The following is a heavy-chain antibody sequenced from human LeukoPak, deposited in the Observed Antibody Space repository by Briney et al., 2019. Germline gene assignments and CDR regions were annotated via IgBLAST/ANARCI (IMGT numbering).Heavy chain of an antibody. CDR2: IYYSGST. D-gene: IGHD6-6*01. Sequence: TLSLTCAVSGGSISSGGYSWSWIRQPPGKGLEWIGYIYYSGSTYYNPSLKSRVTISVDTSKNQFSLKLSSVTAADTAVYYCAREGSSSIDYWGQGTLVTVSS. CDR3: AREGSSSIDY. V-gene: IGHV4-30-4*08. J-gene: IGHJ4*02. CDR1: GGSISSGGYS.